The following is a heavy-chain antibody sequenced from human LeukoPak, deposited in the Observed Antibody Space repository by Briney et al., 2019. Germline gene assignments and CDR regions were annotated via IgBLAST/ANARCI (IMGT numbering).Heavy chain of an antibody. CDR3: ARDLDGYNFFDY. D-gene: IGHD5-24*01. Sequence: GGSLRLSCAASGFTFSSYWVSWVRQAPGKGLEWVANIKQDGSEKYYVDSVKGRFTISRDNSKNTLYLQMNSLRAEDTAVYYCARDLDGYNFFDYWGQGTLVTVSS. J-gene: IGHJ4*02. CDR1: GFTFSSYW. V-gene: IGHV3-7*01. CDR2: IKQDGSEK.